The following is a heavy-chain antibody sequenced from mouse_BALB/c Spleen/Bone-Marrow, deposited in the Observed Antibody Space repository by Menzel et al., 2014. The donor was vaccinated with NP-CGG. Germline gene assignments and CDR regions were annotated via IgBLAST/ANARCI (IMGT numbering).Heavy chain of an antibody. J-gene: IGHJ2*01. D-gene: IGHD1-1*01. CDR3: NAHITTVSY. CDR1: GFNIKDYY. Sequence: VQLQQSGSELVRSGASVKLSCTASGFNIKDYYMHWVKQRPEQSLEWIGWIDPENGDTEYVPKFQGKATMTADTSSNTAYLQLSSLTSEDTAVYYCNAHITTVSYWGQGTTLTVSS. CDR2: IDPENGDT. V-gene: IGHV14-4*02.